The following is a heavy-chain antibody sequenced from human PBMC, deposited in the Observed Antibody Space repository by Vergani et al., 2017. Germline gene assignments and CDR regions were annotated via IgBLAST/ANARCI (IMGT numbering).Heavy chain of an antibody. V-gene: IGHV3-23*04. Sequence: VQLVESGGGLVKPGGSLRLSCAASGFTFSDYYMSWIRQAPGKGLEWVSAISGSGGSTYYADSVKGRFTISRDNSKNTLYLQMNSLRAEDTAVYYCAKDEKKGIVGAYYWGQGTLVTVSS. CDR3: AKDEKKGIVGAYY. D-gene: IGHD1-26*01. CDR1: GFTFSDYY. J-gene: IGHJ4*02. CDR2: ISGSGGST.